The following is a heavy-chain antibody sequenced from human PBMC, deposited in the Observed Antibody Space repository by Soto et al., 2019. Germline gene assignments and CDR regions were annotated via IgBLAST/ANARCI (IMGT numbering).Heavy chain of an antibody. CDR2: INHSGST. Sequence: SETLSLTCAVYGGSFSGYYWSWIRQPPGKGLEWIGEINHSGSTNYNPSLKSRVTISVDTSKNQFSLKLSSVTAADTAVYYCARVLGSWTQLSERGSDYWGQGPLVTVSS. V-gene: IGHV4-34*01. D-gene: IGHD3-16*02. CDR1: GGSFSGYY. J-gene: IGHJ4*02. CDR3: ARVLGSWTQLSERGSDY.